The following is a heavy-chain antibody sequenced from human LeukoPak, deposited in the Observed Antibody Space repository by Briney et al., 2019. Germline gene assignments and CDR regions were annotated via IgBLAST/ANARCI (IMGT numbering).Heavy chain of an antibody. CDR2: ISYDGSTK. Sequence: GGSLRLSCAASGFTFSSYGMQWVRQAPGKGLEWVAIISYDGSTKYYGDSVRGRFTISRDNSKSTVYLQMNSLRADDTAVYYCARDRDLGVVTPWCDYWGQGILVTVSS. CDR1: GFTFSSYG. D-gene: IGHD3-3*01. V-gene: IGHV3-30*03. CDR3: ARDRDLGVVTPWCDY. J-gene: IGHJ4*02.